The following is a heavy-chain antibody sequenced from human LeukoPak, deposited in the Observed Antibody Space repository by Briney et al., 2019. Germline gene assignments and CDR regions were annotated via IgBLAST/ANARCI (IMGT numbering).Heavy chain of an antibody. CDR2: ISSNGGST. CDR1: GFTFSSYA. CDR3: ARDGDLYSSGWYAY. Sequence: PGGSLRPSCAASGFTFSSYAMHWVRQAPGKGLEYVSAISSNGGSTYYANSVKGRFTISRDNSKNTLYLQMGSLRAEDMAVYYCARDGDLYSSGWYAYWGQGTLVTVSS. D-gene: IGHD6-19*01. J-gene: IGHJ4*02. V-gene: IGHV3-64*01.